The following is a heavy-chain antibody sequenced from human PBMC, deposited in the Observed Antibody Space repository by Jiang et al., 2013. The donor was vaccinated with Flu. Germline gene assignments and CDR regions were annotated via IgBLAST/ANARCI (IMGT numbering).Heavy chain of an antibody. CDR3: ARENLYSSSCFDY. V-gene: IGHV4-39*07. Sequence: ISVDTSKNQFSLKLSSVTAADTAVYYCARENLYSSSCFDYWGQGTLVTVSS. D-gene: IGHD6-13*01. J-gene: IGHJ4*02.